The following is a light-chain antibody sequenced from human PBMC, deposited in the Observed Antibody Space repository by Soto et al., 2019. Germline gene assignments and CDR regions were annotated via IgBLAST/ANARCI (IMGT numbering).Light chain of an antibody. J-gene: IGLJ1*01. CDR2: AHI. CDR1: RSNVGTNL. CDR3: AVWDDGLNGYV. V-gene: IGLV1-44*01. Sequence: QSVLTQPPSASGTPGQRVTISCSGRRSNVGTNLVNWYQQLPGTAPKLLIYAHIQRPSGVPDRFSGSTSGTSASLAISGLQSEDEADYYCAVWDDGLNGYVFGTGTKVT.